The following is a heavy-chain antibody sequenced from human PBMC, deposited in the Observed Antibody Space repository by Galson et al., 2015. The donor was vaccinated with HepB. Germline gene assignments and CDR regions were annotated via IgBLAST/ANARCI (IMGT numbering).Heavy chain of an antibody. D-gene: IGHD2/OR15-2a*01. V-gene: IGHV1-18*01. J-gene: IGHJ6*02. CDR3: ARDLLDEGYFYYGMDV. CDR1: GYTFTRYG. CDR2: ISGYNGNT. Sequence: SVKVSCKVSGYTFTRYGITWVRQAPGQGLEWMGWISGYNGNTKYAQKFQGRVTMTTDTSTSTAYMEVRSLRADDTAVFYCARDLLDEGYFYYGMDVWGQGTRVTV.